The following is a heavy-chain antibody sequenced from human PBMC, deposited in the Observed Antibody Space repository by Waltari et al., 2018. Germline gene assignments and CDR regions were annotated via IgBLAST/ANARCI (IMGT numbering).Heavy chain of an antibody. CDR3: ASTLGSRRWFDP. D-gene: IGHD6-13*01. CDR1: GGSFSGYY. J-gene: IGHJ5*02. CDR2: INHSGST. V-gene: IGHV4-34*01. Sequence: QVQLQQWGAGLLKPSETLSLTCAVYGGSFSGYYWSWIRQPPGKGLERIGEINHSGSTNYNPSLKSRVTISVDTSKNQFSLKLSSVTAADTAVYYCASTLGSRRWFDPWGQGTLVTVSS.